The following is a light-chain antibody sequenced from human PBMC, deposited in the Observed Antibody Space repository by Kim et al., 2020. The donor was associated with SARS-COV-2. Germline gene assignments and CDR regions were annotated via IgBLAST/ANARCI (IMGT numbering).Light chain of an antibody. V-gene: IGKV4-1*01. J-gene: IGKJ2*01. CDR3: QQYYGTPHT. Sequence: RATINCKSSQSVLYSSNNKNYLAWYQQKPGQPPKLLIYWAATRESGVPDRFSGSGSGTDFTLTISSLQAEDVAVYYCQQYYGTPHTFGQGTKLEI. CDR1: QSVLYSSNNKNY. CDR2: WAA.